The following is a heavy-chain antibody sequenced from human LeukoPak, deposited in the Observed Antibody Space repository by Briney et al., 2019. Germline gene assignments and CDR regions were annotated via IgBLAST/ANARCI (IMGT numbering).Heavy chain of an antibody. D-gene: IGHD1-26*01. V-gene: IGHV4-59*08. Sequence: SETLSLTCTVSGGSISSYYWSWIRQPPGKGLEWIGYIYYSGSTNYNPSLKSRVTISVDTSKNQFSLKLSSVTAADTAAYYCARSLVGAITFDYWGQGTLVTVSS. CDR2: IYYSGST. CDR1: GGSISSYY. CDR3: ARSLVGAITFDY. J-gene: IGHJ4*02.